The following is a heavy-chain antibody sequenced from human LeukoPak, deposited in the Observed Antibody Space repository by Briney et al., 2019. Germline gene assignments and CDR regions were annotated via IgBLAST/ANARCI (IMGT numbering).Heavy chain of an antibody. Sequence: PSETLSLTCTVSGGSISSYYWSWIRQPPGKGLEWIGYIYYSGSTNYNPSLKSRVTISVDTSKNQFSLKLSSVTAADTAVYYCARRASSGYYPMFDYWGQGTLVTVSS. CDR2: IYYSGST. J-gene: IGHJ4*02. D-gene: IGHD3-22*01. V-gene: IGHV4-59*08. CDR1: GGSISSYY. CDR3: ARRASSGYYPMFDY.